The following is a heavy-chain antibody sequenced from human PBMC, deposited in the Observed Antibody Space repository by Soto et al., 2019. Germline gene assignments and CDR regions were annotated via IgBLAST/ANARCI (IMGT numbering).Heavy chain of an antibody. J-gene: IGHJ5*02. V-gene: IGHV3-49*04. D-gene: IGHD3-3*01. CDR1: GFSFGDYA. CDR3: VRGSFGYYGP. Sequence: GGSLRLSCTTSGFSFGDYAMTWVRQAPGKGLEWVGFIRNPGYGGTTEYATTVKGRFIISRDDSMSSAYLQLNSLKVDDSAVYYCVRGSFGYYGPWGQGTLVTVSS. CDR2: IRNPGYGGTT.